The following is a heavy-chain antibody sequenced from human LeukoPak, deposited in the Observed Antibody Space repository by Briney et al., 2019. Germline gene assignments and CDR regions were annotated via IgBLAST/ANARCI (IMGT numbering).Heavy chain of an antibody. V-gene: IGHV1-46*01. CDR2: IYPRDGST. Sequence: ASVKVSCKASGYIFTSNYIHWVRQAPGQGLEWMGMIYPRDGSTSYAQRFQDRVTVTRDTSTSTVHMELSGLRSEDTAVYYCARDQEGFDYWGQGTLVTVSS. CDR3: ARDQEGFDY. J-gene: IGHJ4*02. CDR1: GYIFTSNY.